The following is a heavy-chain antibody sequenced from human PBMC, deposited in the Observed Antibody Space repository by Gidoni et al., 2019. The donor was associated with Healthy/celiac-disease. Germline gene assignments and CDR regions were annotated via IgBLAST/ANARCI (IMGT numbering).Heavy chain of an antibody. V-gene: IGHV3-15*01. CDR1: GVPFSNAW. CDR3: TTDPGSGSYDY. D-gene: IGHD3-10*01. J-gene: IGHJ4*02. Sequence: EVQLVESGGGLVKAGGSLRLACAPSGVPFSNAWWSWVRRAPGQGLEWVGRIKSKTDGGTTDYAAPVKGRFTISRDDSKNTLYLQMNSLKTEDTAVYYCTTDPGSGSYDYWGQGTLVTVSS. CDR2: IKSKTDGGTT.